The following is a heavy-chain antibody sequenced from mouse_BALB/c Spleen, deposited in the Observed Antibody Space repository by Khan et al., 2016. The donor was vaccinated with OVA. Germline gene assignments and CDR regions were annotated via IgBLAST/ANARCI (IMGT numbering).Heavy chain of an antibody. V-gene: IGHV9-3-1*01. D-gene: IGHD1-1*02. CDR1: GYTFTNYG. CDR2: INTYTGEP. Sequence: QIQLVQSGPELKKPGETVKISCKASGYTFTNYGMNWVKQAPGKGLKWMGWINTYTGEPTYTDDFKGRFAFSLETSASTAYLQIDNLKNEDTATXFCASGGYWSLDVWGAGTTVTVSS. J-gene: IGHJ1*01. CDR3: ASGGYWSLDV.